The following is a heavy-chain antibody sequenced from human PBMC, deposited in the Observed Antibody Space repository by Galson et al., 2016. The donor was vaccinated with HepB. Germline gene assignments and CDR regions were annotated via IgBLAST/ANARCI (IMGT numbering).Heavy chain of an antibody. CDR1: GASVTSGDYF. Sequence: TLSLTCNVSGASVTSGDYFWAWIRRPPGKGLEWIGYMYYSGSTYYNPSLKSRVTISVDTSKNQFSLKLSSVTAADTAVYYCARTLVNWNYGLGGVDYYYYYMDVLGKGTTVTVSS. CDR2: MYYSGST. D-gene: IGHD1-7*01. J-gene: IGHJ6*03. CDR3: ARTLVNWNYGLGGVDYYYYYMDV. V-gene: IGHV4-30-4*08.